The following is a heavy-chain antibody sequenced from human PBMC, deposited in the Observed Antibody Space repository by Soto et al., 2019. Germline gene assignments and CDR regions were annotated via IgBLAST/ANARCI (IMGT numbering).Heavy chain of an antibody. CDR3: AKAGQYRTDGFDV. J-gene: IGHJ3*01. V-gene: IGHV3-23*01. CDR2: LSRGGGTT. D-gene: IGHD6-6*01. Sequence: EAQLLESGGDWAQPGGSLRLSCAASGFTFSSHGMSWVRQAPGKGLEWIAGLSRGGGTTYYADSVKGRCTISRDNSKNTLDVVMNSLIGEDTALYYCAKAGQYRTDGFDVLGEGTMVTVSS. CDR1: GFTFSSHG.